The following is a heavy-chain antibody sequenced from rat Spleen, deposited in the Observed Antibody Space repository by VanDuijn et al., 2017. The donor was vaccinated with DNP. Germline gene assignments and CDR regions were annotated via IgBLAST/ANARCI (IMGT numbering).Heavy chain of an antibody. V-gene: IGHV4-2*01. CDR2: INKDSRTI. Sequence: EVKLVESGGGLVQPGRSLKLSCAASGFNFIDYWMGWVRQAPGKGLEWIGEINKDSRTIKYNPSLKDKLTVSKDNAQNTLFLQMNKLGSEDTAFYYCVREDKGVDAWGQGASVTVSS. CDR3: VREDKGVDA. D-gene: IGHD2-2*01. J-gene: IGHJ4*01. CDR1: GFNFIDYW.